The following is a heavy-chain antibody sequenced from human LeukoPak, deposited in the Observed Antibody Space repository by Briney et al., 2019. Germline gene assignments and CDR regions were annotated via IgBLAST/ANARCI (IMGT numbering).Heavy chain of an antibody. Sequence: SETLSLTCTVSGGSISNYYWSWIRQPAGKGLEWIGRIYTSASTNYNPSLKSRVTLSVDASKNQFSLRLSSLTAADTAVYYCARHTTVIDWFDPWGQGTLVTVSS. CDR2: IYTSAST. D-gene: IGHD4-17*01. CDR3: ARHTTVIDWFDP. J-gene: IGHJ5*02. CDR1: GGSISNYY. V-gene: IGHV4-4*07.